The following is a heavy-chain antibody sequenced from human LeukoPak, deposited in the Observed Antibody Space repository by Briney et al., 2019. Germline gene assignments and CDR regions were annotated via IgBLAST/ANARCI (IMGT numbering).Heavy chain of an antibody. Sequence: SVKVSCKAPGGTFSSYAISWVRQAPGQGLEWMGRIIPILGIANYAQKFQGRVTITADKSTSTAYMELSSLRSEDTAVYYCARTTTVVTGDAFDIWGQGTMVTVSS. J-gene: IGHJ3*02. D-gene: IGHD4-23*01. CDR2: IIPILGIA. CDR1: GGTFSSYA. V-gene: IGHV1-69*04. CDR3: ARTTTVVTGDAFDI.